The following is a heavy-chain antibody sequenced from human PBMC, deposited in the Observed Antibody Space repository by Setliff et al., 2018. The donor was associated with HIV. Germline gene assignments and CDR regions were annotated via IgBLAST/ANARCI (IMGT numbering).Heavy chain of an antibody. CDR2: TKYDGSES. CDR1: GLTFNRYW. CDR3: ARVRARYSSSWSFDY. D-gene: IGHD6-13*01. Sequence: GGSLRLSCVASGLTFNRYWMSWVRQVPGKGLEWVSNTKYDGSESYYVDSVKGRFFVSRDDAKNSLFLQMNSLRTEDTAVYFCARVRARYSSSWSFDYWGQGTPVTVSS. V-gene: IGHV3-7*01. J-gene: IGHJ4*02.